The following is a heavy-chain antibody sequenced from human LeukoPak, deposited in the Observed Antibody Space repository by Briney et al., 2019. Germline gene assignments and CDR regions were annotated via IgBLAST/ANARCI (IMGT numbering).Heavy chain of an antibody. V-gene: IGHV3-53*01. CDR3: ARVRRDYAHFDY. CDR2: IYSGGST. D-gene: IGHD4-17*01. J-gene: IGHJ4*02. Sequence: PGGSLRLSCAASGFTVSSNYMSWVRQAPGKGLEWVSVIYSGGSTYYADSVKGRFTISRDNSKNTLHLQMNSLRVEDTAVYYCARVRRDYAHFDYWGQGTLVTVSS. CDR1: GFTVSSNY.